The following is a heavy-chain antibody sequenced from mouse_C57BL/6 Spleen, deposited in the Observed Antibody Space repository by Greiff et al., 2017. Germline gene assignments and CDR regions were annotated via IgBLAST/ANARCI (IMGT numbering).Heavy chain of an antibody. CDR2: INPYNGGT. D-gene: IGHD1-1*01. CDR1: GYTFTDYY. CDR3: ARRDYYGSSPGYFDV. Sequence: EVKLQASGPVLVKPGASVKMSCKASGYTFTDYYMNWVKQSHGKSLEWIGVINPYNGGTSYNQKFKGKATLTVDKSSSTAYMELNSLTSEDSAVYYCARRDYYGSSPGYFDVWGTGTTVTVSS. J-gene: IGHJ1*03. V-gene: IGHV1-19*01.